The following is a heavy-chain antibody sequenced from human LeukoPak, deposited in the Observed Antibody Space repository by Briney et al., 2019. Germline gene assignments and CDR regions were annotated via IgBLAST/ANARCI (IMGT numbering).Heavy chain of an antibody. Sequence: GASVKVSCKASGYTFTGYYMHWVRQAPGQGLEWMGRINPNSGGTNYAQKFQGRVTMTRDTSISTAYMELSRLRSDDTAVYYCARDRSQYSSGWYQSVVRAFDIWGQGTMVTVSS. D-gene: IGHD6-19*01. J-gene: IGHJ3*02. CDR2: INPNSGGT. CDR3: ARDRSQYSSGWYQSVVRAFDI. CDR1: GYTFTGYY. V-gene: IGHV1-2*06.